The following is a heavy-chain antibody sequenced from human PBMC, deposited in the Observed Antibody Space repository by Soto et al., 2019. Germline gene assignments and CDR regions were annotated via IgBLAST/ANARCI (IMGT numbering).Heavy chain of an antibody. J-gene: IGHJ4*02. V-gene: IGHV4-34*01. CDR1: GGSFSGYY. D-gene: IGHD6-13*01. Sequence: PSETLSLTCAVYGGSFSGYYWSWIRQPPGRGLEWIGEINHSGTTNNNPSLKSRVTISVDTSKNQFSLKVSSVTAADTAVYYCATSRPSSTWSGFDYWGQGTLVTVSS. CDR2: INHSGTT. CDR3: ATSRPSSTWSGFDY.